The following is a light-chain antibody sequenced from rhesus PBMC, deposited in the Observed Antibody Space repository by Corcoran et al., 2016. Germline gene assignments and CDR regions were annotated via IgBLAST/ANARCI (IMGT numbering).Light chain of an antibody. V-gene: IGKV1-74*01. J-gene: IGKJ4*01. CDR3: QHSYGTPLT. Sequence: DIQMTQSPSSLSASVVDRVTITCRASENVNHYLHVYQKKPGTAPKILIYKASTWQSGVTSRFSGTGSGKDFTLPISSLQPEDFATYYCQHSYGTPLTFGGGNKVELK. CDR2: KAS. CDR1: ENVNHY.